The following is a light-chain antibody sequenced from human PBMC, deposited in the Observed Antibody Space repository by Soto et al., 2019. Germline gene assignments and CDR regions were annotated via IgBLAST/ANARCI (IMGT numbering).Light chain of an antibody. CDR1: QSVGSF. V-gene: IGKV3-11*01. Sequence: EIVLTQSPATLSLSPGERATLSCRASQSVGSFLAWYQQKSGQTPRLLIYDAPKRAPGIPARFSGSGSGTDFTLTISSLEPEDFAVYYCQHRSNWLGTFGPGTKVDIK. CDR3: QHRSNWLGT. CDR2: DAP. J-gene: IGKJ3*01.